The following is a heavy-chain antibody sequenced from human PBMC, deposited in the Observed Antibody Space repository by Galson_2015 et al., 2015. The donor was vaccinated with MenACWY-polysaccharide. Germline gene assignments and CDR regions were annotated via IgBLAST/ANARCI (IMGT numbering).Heavy chain of an antibody. CDR1: GFSFSDYN. CDR3: ARDTGGSDY. CDR2: ISSSASYI. Sequence: SLRLSCAASGFSFSDYNMNWVRQAPGKGLEWVSIISSSASYIYYADSVKGRFTISSDNAKNSLYLQMNSLRAEDTAIYYCARDTGGSDYWGQGTLVTVSS. D-gene: IGHD3-16*01. J-gene: IGHJ4*02. V-gene: IGHV3-21*01.